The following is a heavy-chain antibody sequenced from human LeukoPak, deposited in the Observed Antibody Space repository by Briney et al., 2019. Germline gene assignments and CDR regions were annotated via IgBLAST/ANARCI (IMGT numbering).Heavy chain of an antibody. J-gene: IGHJ4*02. D-gene: IGHD7-27*01. CDR1: GFTVSSNY. V-gene: IGHV3-23*01. CDR3: AKGNWGDY. Sequence: GGSLRLSCAAFGFTVSSNYMSWVRQAPGKGLEWVSGISPSGDTTYYADSVKGRFTISRDNSKNTLCLQMNSLRAEDTAVYYCAKGNWGDYWGQGTLVTVSS. CDR2: ISPSGDTT.